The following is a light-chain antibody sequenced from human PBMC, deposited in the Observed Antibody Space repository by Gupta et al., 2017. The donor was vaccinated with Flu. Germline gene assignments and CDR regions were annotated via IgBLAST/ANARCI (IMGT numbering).Light chain of an antibody. CDR3: QQYNSYSCS. CDR2: KAS. J-gene: IGKJ2*04. Sequence: VGDRVTITCRASQSISSWLAWYQQKPGKAPKLLIYKASSLESGVPSRFSGSGSGTEFTLTISSLQPDDFATYYCQQYNSYSCSFGQGTKLEIK. CDR1: QSISSW. V-gene: IGKV1-5*03.